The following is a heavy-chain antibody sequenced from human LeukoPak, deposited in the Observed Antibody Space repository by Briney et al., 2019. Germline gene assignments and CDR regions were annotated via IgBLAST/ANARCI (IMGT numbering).Heavy chain of an antibody. Sequence: SETLSLTCAVYGGSFSGYYWSWIRQPPGKGLEWIGEINHSGSTNYNPSLKSRVTIPVDTSKNQFSLKLSSVTAADTAVYYCARAQQLNDYYYCYMDVWGKGTTVTVSS. J-gene: IGHJ6*03. CDR1: GGSFSGYY. CDR2: INHSGST. CDR3: ARAQQLNDYYYCYMDV. D-gene: IGHD6-13*01. V-gene: IGHV4-34*01.